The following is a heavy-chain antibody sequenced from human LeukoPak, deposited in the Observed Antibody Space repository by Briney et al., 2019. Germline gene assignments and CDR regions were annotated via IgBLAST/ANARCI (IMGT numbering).Heavy chain of an antibody. CDR1: GGSISSSSYY. D-gene: IGHD3-22*01. Sequence: SETLSLTCTVSGGSISSSSYYWGWIRQPPGKGLEWIGSLYYSGSTYYNPSLKSRVTISVDTSKNQFSLKLSSVTAADTAVYYCARQITYYYDSSDDKGAFDIWGQGTMVTVSS. CDR3: ARQITYYYDSSDDKGAFDI. CDR2: LYYSGST. V-gene: IGHV4-39*01. J-gene: IGHJ3*02.